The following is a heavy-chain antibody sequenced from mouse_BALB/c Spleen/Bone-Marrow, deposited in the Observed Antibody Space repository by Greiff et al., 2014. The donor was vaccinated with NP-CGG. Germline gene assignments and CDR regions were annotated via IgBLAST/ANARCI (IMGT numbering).Heavy chain of an antibody. CDR3: ARTYYAYAWFVY. CDR2: ILPGSGST. D-gene: IGHD2-9*01. CDR1: GYTFSSYW. J-gene: IGHJ3*01. V-gene: IGHV1-9*01. Sequence: VQVVESGAELMKPGASVKMSCKATGYTFSSYWIEWVKQRPGHGLEWIGEILPGSGSTNYNEKFKGKATFTADTSSNTAYMQLSSLTSEDSAVYYCARTYYAYAWFVYWGQGTLVTVSA.